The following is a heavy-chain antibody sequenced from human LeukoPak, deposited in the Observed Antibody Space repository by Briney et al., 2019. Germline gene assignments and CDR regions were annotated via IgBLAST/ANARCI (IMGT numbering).Heavy chain of an antibody. D-gene: IGHD2-2*02. Sequence: PGGSLRLSCAASGFTFSSYAMHWVRQAPGTGLEWVAVISRDGDNKHYADSVKGRFTISRDNSKNTLYLQMNSLRPEDTAVYYCAKDTEDIVVVPAAIGLDYWGQGTLVTVSS. J-gene: IGHJ4*02. V-gene: IGHV3-30-3*01. CDR3: AKDTEDIVVVPAAIGLDY. CDR2: ISRDGDNK. CDR1: GFTFSSYA.